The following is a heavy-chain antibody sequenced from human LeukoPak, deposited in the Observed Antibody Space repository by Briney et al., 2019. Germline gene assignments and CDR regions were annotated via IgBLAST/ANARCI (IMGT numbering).Heavy chain of an antibody. V-gene: IGHV4-59*01. CDR1: GGSISSYY. CDR2: IYYSGST. D-gene: IGHD1-26*01. CDR3: ARSVSGSYYHYYYYMDV. J-gene: IGHJ6*03. Sequence: PLETLSLTCTVSGGSISSYYWSWIRQPPGKGLEWIGYIYYSGSTNYNPSLKSRVTISVDTSKNQFSLKLSSVTAADTAVYYCARSVSGSYYHYYYYMDVWGKGTTVTVSS.